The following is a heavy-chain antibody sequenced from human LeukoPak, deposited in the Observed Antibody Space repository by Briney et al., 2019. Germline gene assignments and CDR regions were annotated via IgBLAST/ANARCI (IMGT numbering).Heavy chain of an antibody. CDR2: INWNGGST. CDR3: ARVSGYSSGWFDY. Sequence: GGSLRLSCGASGFTFDDYGMSWVSQPPGRGLEGVSGINWNGGSTGYADSVKGRFTISRDNAKNSLYLQMNSLRAEDTALYYCARVSGYSSGWFDYWGQGTLVTVSS. D-gene: IGHD6-19*01. V-gene: IGHV3-20*04. CDR1: GFTFDDYG. J-gene: IGHJ4*02.